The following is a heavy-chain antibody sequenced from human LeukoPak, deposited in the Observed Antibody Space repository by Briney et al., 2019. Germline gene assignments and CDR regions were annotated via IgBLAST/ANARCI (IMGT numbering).Heavy chain of an antibody. V-gene: IGHV3-23*01. CDR1: GFTFSSYA. CDR2: ISGSGGST. Sequence: GGSLRLSCAASGFTFSSYAMSWVRQAPGKGLEWVSAISGSGGSTYYADSVKGRFTISRDNSKNTLYLQMNSLRAEDTAVYYCARGALLWFGDRMEYYFDYWGQGTLLTVSS. D-gene: IGHD3-10*01. J-gene: IGHJ4*02. CDR3: ARGALLWFGDRMEYYFDY.